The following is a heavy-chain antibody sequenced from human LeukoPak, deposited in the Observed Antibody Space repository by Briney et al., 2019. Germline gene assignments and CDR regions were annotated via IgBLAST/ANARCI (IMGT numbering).Heavy chain of an antibody. J-gene: IGHJ4*02. CDR3: AQASSSDWAPPRN. CDR2: IYYSGST. D-gene: IGHD6-19*01. Sequence: SETLSLTCAVSGYSISSSNWWGWIRQPPGKGLEWIGYIYYSGSTYYNPSLKSRVTMSVDTSKNQFSLKLSSVTAVDTAVYYCAQASSSDWAPPRNWGQGTLVTVSS. CDR1: GYSISSSNW. V-gene: IGHV4-28*01.